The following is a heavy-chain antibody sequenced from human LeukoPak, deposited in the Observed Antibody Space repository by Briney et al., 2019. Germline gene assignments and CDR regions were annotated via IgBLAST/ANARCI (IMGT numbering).Heavy chain of an antibody. Sequence: GGSLRLSCAASGFTFYGYGMSWVRQAPGKGLECVSGINWNGGSTVYADSVKGRFTISRDNAKNSLYLQMNSLRAEDTALYYCARDLVAVGGTLRFDPWGQGTLVTVSS. V-gene: IGHV3-20*04. D-gene: IGHD6-19*01. CDR3: ARDLVAVGGTLRFDP. CDR2: INWNGGST. J-gene: IGHJ5*02. CDR1: GFTFYGYG.